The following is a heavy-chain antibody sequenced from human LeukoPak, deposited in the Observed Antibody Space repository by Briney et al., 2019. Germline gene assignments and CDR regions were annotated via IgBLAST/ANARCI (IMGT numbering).Heavy chain of an antibody. CDR2: IYYSGST. J-gene: IGHJ2*01. V-gene: IGHV4-30-4*01. CDR3: ARDVVGYYYDSSGYWYFDL. D-gene: IGHD3-22*01. Sequence: PSQTLSLTCTVSGGSISSGDYYWSWIRQPPGKGLEWIGYIYYSGSTYYNPSLKSRVTISVDTSKNQFSLKLSSVTAADTAVYYCARDVVGYYYDSSGYWYFDLWGRDTLVTVSS. CDR1: GGSISSGDYY.